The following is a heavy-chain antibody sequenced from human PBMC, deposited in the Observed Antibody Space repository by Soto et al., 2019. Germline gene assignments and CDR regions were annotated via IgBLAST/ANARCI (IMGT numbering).Heavy chain of an antibody. J-gene: IGHJ4*02. D-gene: IGHD1-26*01. V-gene: IGHV1-3*01. Sequence: QVKLVQSGAEVKKPGASVKVSCKASGYTFNIYVIHWMRQAPGQRLEWMGWINPGNGETEFPRNFQDSVTITWDTSATTAYMELNSLTSEDTAVYYCSRDRGGSSDYWGQGTLVTVSS. CDR1: GYTFNIYV. CDR3: SRDRGGSSDY. CDR2: INPGNGET.